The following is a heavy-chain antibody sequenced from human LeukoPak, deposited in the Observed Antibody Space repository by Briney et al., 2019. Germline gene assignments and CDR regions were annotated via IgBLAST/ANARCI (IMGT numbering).Heavy chain of an antibody. CDR2: ISAYNRNT. CDR1: GYTFTRYA. CDR3: ARDRRWDLERGVVYFDY. Sequence: ASVKVSCKASGYTFTRYAFSWVRKAPGQGLERLGWISAYNRNTIYAQNFQGRVTLTTDTPTSTAHMELGNLGSDDTAVYYCARDRRWDLERGVVYFDYWGQGTLVTVSS. D-gene: IGHD4-23*01. V-gene: IGHV1-18*01. J-gene: IGHJ4*02.